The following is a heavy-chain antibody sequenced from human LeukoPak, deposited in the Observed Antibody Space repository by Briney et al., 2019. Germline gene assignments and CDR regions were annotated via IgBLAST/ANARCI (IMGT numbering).Heavy chain of an antibody. J-gene: IGHJ4*02. V-gene: IGHV3-7*01. CDR3: ARDMVGTYYFDY. D-gene: IGHD1-14*01. CDR2: IKQDGSEK. Sequence: GGSLRLSCAASGFTFSNYWMSWVRQAPGKGLEWVANIKQDGSEKYYVDSVKGRFTISRDNAKNSLYLQMNSLRAEDTAVYYCARDMVGTYYFDYWGQGTLVTVSS. CDR1: GFTFSNYW.